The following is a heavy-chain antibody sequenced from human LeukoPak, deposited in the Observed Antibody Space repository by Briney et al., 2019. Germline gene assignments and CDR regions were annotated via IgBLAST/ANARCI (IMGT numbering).Heavy chain of an antibody. CDR2: IYPGDSDT. J-gene: IGHJ6*02. CDR3: ARHGRPHYNYYDMDV. Sequence: GESLKISCTGSGSSFTNYWIAWLRQMPGKGLEWMGTIYPGDSDTKYSPSFQGQVTISADTSNSTAYLQWSRLKASHTAMYYCARHGRPHYNYYDMDVWGQGTTVTVSS. D-gene: IGHD1-26*01. CDR1: GSSFTNYW. V-gene: IGHV5-51*01.